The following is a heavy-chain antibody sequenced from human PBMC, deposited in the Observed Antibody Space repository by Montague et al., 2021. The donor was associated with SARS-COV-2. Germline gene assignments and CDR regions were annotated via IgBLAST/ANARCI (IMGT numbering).Heavy chain of an antibody. V-gene: IGHV3-23*01. CDR2: ISDSGGST. CDR3: AKGGERITMIVVVITLADFDY. Sequence: SRSLSWAASGFTFSSYAMSWFRQAPGKGLEWVSGISDSGGSTYYADSVKGRFTISRDNSKSTLYLQMNSLRAEDTAVYYCAKGGERITMIVVVITLADFDYWGQGTLVTVSS. J-gene: IGHJ4*02. D-gene: IGHD3-22*01. CDR1: GFTFSSYA.